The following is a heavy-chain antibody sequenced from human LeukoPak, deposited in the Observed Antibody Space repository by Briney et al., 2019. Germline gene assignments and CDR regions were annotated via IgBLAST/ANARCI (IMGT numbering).Heavy chain of an antibody. J-gene: IGHJ4*02. Sequence: QPGGSLRLSCAASGFTVSSNYMSWVRQAPGKGLEWVSALYSGGSTYYADSVEGRFTISRDDSKNTLYLHLNNMRAEDTAVYYCARELAMAGTFDYWGQGTLVTVSS. V-gene: IGHV3-53*01. CDR1: GFTVSSNY. D-gene: IGHD6-19*01. CDR3: ARELAMAGTFDY. CDR2: LYSGGST.